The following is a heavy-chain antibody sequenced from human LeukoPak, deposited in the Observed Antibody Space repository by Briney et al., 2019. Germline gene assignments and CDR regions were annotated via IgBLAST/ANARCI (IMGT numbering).Heavy chain of an antibody. J-gene: IGHJ3*01. V-gene: IGHV4-59*11. CDR3: AKYYDFWSGDDAFDV. Sequence: SETLSLTCTVSNVSFSDHYWSWLRQSPGKGLEWIGYVYYSALTNYNPSLKSRVTISIDTSKNQFSLHLNSVTAADTAVHYCAKYYDFWSGDDAFDVWGHGTMVIVSS. CDR2: VYYSALT. D-gene: IGHD3-3*01. CDR1: NVSFSDHY.